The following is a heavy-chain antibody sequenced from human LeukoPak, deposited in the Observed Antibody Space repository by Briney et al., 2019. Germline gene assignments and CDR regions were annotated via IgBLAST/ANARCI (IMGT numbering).Heavy chain of an antibody. J-gene: IGHJ4*02. D-gene: IGHD6-19*01. CDR1: GGSISNKY. CDR3: AKTLAVAGRFDY. V-gene: IGHV3-23*01. CDR2: ISGSGGST. Sequence: PSETLSLTCTVSGGSISNKYWSWVRQAPGKGLEWVSAISGSGGSTYYADSVKGRFTISRDNSKNTLYLQMNSLRAEDTAVYYCAKTLAVAGRFDYWGQGTLVTVSS.